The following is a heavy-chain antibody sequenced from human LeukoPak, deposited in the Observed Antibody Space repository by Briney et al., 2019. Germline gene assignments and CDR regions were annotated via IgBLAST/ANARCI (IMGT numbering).Heavy chain of an antibody. D-gene: IGHD2-15*01. CDR2: ISYDGSNK. J-gene: IGHJ3*02. CDR3: ARSYCSGGSCDLGAFDI. CDR1: GFTFSSYA. Sequence: GGSLRLSCAASGFTFSSYAMHWVRQAPGKGLEWVAVISYDGSNKYYADSVKGRFTISRDNSKNTLYLQMNSLRAEDTAVYYCARSYCSGGSCDLGAFDIRGQGTMVTVSS. V-gene: IGHV3-30-3*01.